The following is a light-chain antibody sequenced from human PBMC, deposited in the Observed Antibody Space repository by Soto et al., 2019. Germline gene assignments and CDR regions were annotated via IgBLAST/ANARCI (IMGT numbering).Light chain of an antibody. CDR3: SSYTSSSTEV. V-gene: IGLV2-14*01. J-gene: IGLJ2*01. Sequence: QAVLTQPASVSGSPGQSITISCTGTSSDVGGYNFVSWFQQHPGKAPKLIIYAVSNRPSGVSNRFSGSKSGNTASLTISGLQAEDEADYYCSSYTSSSTEVFGGGTKLTVL. CDR1: SSDVGGYNF. CDR2: AVS.